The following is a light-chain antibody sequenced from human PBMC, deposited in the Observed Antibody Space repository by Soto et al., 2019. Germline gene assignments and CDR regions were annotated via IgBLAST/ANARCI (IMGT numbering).Light chain of an antibody. CDR2: DAS. CDR3: QQYENLPLT. V-gene: IGKV1-33*01. Sequence: DIQMTQSPSSLSASVRDKVSITCQASQGIRNSLNWYQQKPGKAPKLLIYDASTLETGVPSRFSGGGSGTQFTLIISSLQLDDAATYYCQQYENLPLTFGGGTKVEIK. CDR1: QGIRNS. J-gene: IGKJ4*01.